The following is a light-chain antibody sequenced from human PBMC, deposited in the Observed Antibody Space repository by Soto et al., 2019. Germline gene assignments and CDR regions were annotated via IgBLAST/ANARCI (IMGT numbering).Light chain of an antibody. CDR3: QQRGSWPQLT. CDR1: QSVGSS. V-gene: IGKV3-11*01. Sequence: IVLTQSPGTLSLSPGERATLSCRASQSVGSSLAWFQQKPGQAPRLLIYDASNRATGIPARFSGSGSGTDFTLTISSLEPEDFAVYYCQQRGSWPQLTFGGGTKVDIK. J-gene: IGKJ4*01. CDR2: DAS.